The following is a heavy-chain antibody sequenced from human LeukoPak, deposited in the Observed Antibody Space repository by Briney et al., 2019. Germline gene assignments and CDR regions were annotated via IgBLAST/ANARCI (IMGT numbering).Heavy chain of an antibody. D-gene: IGHD2-15*01. CDR3: ARVVVAATRWFDP. CDR2: ISGSGST. Sequence: SETLSLTCTVSGGSINSYWSWMRQPAGKGLEWIGRISGSGSTTYNPSLKSRLSISIDTSKNQFSLKLSSVTAADTAVYYCARVVVAATRWFDPWGQGTLVTVSS. CDR1: GGSINSY. V-gene: IGHV4-4*07. J-gene: IGHJ5*02.